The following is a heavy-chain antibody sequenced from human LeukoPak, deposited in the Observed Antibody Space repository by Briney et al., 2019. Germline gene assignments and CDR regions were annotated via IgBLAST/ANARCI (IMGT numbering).Heavy chain of an antibody. CDR1: DGSFSGYY. Sequence: SETLSLTCAVYDGSFSGYYWSWIRQPPGKGLEWIGEINHSGSTNYNPSLKSRVTISVDTSKNQFSLKLSSVTAADTAVYYCARTIRQFGYCSSTSCYSSSSASFYYYYYYMDVWGKGTTVTVSS. V-gene: IGHV4-34*01. CDR3: ARTIRQFGYCSSTSCYSSSSASFYYYYYYMDV. D-gene: IGHD2-2*02. J-gene: IGHJ6*03. CDR2: INHSGST.